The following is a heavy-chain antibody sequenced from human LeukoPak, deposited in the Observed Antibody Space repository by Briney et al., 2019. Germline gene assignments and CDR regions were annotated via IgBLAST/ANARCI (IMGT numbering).Heavy chain of an antibody. Sequence: GRSLRLSCAASGFTFNIYAMHWVRQAPGRGLEHVSGISSNGGSAYYVDSVKGRFTISRDNSKNMLYLQMGSLRTEDMAVYHCARSRYNWNVLDYWGQGTLVTVSS. J-gene: IGHJ4*02. CDR2: ISSNGGSA. D-gene: IGHD1-20*01. V-gene: IGHV3-64*02. CDR3: ARSRYNWNVLDY. CDR1: GFTFNIYA.